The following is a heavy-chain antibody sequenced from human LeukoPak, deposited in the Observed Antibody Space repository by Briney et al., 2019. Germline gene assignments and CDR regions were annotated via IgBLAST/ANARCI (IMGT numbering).Heavy chain of an antibody. V-gene: IGHV1-2*02. D-gene: IGHD3-3*01. Sequence: GASVKVSCKASGYTFTGYYMHWVRQAPGQGLEWMGWINPNSGGTNYAQKFQGRVTMTRDTSISTAYMELSRLRSDDTAVYYCAREGVRFLEWLGEAFDIWGQGTMVTVSS. CDR1: GYTFTGYY. CDR2: INPNSGGT. CDR3: AREGVRFLEWLGEAFDI. J-gene: IGHJ3*02.